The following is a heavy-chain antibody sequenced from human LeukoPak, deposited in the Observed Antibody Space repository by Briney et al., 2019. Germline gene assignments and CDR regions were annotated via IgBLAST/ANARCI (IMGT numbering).Heavy chain of an antibody. CDR2: IHTSGNT. V-gene: IGHV4-4*07. CDR3: AREGSMTARPFVSIDY. CDR1: GGSISSYY. J-gene: IGHJ4*02. Sequence: SETLSLTCTVSGGSISSYYWSWIRQPAGKGLEWVGRIHTSGNTYYNPSLESRVTLSVATSKNQYSLKLSSVTAADTAVYYGAREGSMTARPFVSIDYWGQGTLVTVSS. D-gene: IGHD6-6*01.